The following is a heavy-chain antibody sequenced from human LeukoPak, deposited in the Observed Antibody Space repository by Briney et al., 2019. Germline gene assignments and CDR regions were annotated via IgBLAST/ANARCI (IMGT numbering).Heavy chain of an antibody. D-gene: IGHD3-10*02. J-gene: IGHJ4*02. CDR1: GGSISSSSYY. CDR2: IYYSGST. CDR3: ARSGLRSGTDY. Sequence: PSETLSLTCTVSGGSISSSSYYWGWIRQPPGKGLEWIGSIYYSGSTYYNPSLKSRVTISVDTSKNQFSLKLSSVTAADTAVYYCARSGLRSGTDYWGQGTLVTVSS. V-gene: IGHV4-39*07.